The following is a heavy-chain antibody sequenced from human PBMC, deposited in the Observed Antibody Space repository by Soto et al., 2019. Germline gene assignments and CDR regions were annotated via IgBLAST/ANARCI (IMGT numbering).Heavy chain of an antibody. CDR1: VFSFSSFA. CDR2: VIYSGGTT. Sequence: GGSLRLSCASSVFSFSSFAMSCVRHSPGKWLEWVSAVIYSGGTTYYVDSVKGRFTISRDNSRNTLYLQMEGLRAEDTALYYCAKSRGSLMLLRELYYFEKRCQGTPVTVSS. V-gene: IGHV3-23*01. CDR3: AKSRGSLMLLRELYYFEK. J-gene: IGHJ4*02. D-gene: IGHD2-8*01.